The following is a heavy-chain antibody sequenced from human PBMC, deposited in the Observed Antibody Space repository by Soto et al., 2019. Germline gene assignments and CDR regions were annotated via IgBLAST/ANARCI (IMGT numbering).Heavy chain of an antibody. Sequence: VGSLRLSCVGSGFIFSNYGMHWVRQAPGKGLEWVAFISYDGSDILYADSVKGRFTISRNNSKSTLFLHMNRPTAEDTAIYFCAIVRVADSSLDHWGQGTLVTSPQ. V-gene: IGHV3-30*03. J-gene: IGHJ4*02. CDR2: ISYDGSDI. CDR1: GFIFSNYG. CDR3: AIVRVADSSLDH. D-gene: IGHD3-10*02.